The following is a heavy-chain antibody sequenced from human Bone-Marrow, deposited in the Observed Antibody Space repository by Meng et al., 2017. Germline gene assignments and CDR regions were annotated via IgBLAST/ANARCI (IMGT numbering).Heavy chain of an antibody. V-gene: IGHV3-48*03. CDR3: ARLFSSSWYLHYYYYYGMDV. D-gene: IGHD6-13*01. Sequence: GGSLRLSCAASGFTFSSYEMNWVRQAPGKGLEWVSYISSSGSTIYYADSVKGRFTISRDNAKKPLYLQMNSLRAEETAVYYCARLFSSSWYLHYYYYYGMDVWGQGTTVTVSS. CDR1: GFTFSSYE. CDR2: ISSSGSTI. J-gene: IGHJ6*02.